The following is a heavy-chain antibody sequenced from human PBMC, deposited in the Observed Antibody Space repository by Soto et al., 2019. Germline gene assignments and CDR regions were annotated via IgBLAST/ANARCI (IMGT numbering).Heavy chain of an antibody. Sequence: QVQLVQSGAEVKKPGASVKVSCKASGYTFSSYGFSWVRQAPGQGLEWMGWISAYNGNTNYAQKLQGRVTMTTDTSTSTAYMELRSLRSDDTAVYYCARDGYCSGGSCYSFPYYYFYGLDVWGQGTTVTVSS. J-gene: IGHJ6*02. V-gene: IGHV1-18*01. D-gene: IGHD2-15*01. CDR3: ARDGYCSGGSCYSFPYYYFYGLDV. CDR2: ISAYNGNT. CDR1: GYTFSSYG.